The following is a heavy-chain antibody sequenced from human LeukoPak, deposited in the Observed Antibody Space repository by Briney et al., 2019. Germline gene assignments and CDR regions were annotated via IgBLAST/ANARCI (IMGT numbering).Heavy chain of an antibody. V-gene: IGHV3-23*01. J-gene: IGHJ3*02. D-gene: IGHD1-26*01. Sequence: GGSLRLSCAASGFTFSSYAMSWVRQAPGKGLEWVSAISGSGGSTYYADSVKGRFTISRDNAKNSLYLQMNSLRAGDTDVYYCARDVGASAPDAFDIWGQGTMVTVSS. CDR1: GFTFSSYA. CDR2: ISGSGGST. CDR3: ARDVGASAPDAFDI.